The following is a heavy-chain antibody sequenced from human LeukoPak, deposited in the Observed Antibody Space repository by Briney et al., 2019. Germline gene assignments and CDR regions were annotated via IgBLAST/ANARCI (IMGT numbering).Heavy chain of an antibody. Sequence: ASVTVSCKASGYTFTSYGISWVRQAPGQGLEWMGWISAYNGNTNYAQKLQGRVTMTTDTSTSTAYMELRSLRSDDTAVYYCARARSVTMIVVVNDAFDIWGQGTMVTVSS. CDR2: ISAYNGNT. CDR3: ARARSVTMIVVVNDAFDI. V-gene: IGHV1-18*01. D-gene: IGHD3-22*01. J-gene: IGHJ3*02. CDR1: GYTFTSYG.